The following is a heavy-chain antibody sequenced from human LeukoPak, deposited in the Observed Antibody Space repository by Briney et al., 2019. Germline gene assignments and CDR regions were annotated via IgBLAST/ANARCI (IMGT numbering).Heavy chain of an antibody. CDR1: GGSISSYF. CDR2: IYDRGNT. D-gene: IGHD2-15*01. J-gene: IGHJ4*02. CDR3: ARAGGYCSGGSCYHYFDS. Sequence: PSETLSLTCTVSGGSISSYFWSWIRQAPGKGLEWIGYIYDRGNTNYNPSLKSRVTISGDKSKNQFSLKLTSVTAADTADYYCARAGGYCSGGSCYHYFDSWGQGTLVTVSS. V-gene: IGHV4-59*01.